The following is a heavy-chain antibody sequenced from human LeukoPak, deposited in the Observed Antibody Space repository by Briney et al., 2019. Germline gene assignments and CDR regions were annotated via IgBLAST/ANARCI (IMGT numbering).Heavy chain of an antibody. Sequence: GGSLRLSCAASGFTVSSNYMSWVRQAPGKGLEWVSVIYSGGSTYYADSVKGRFTISRDNSKNTLYLQMNSLRAEDTAVYYCARGTRGYSYGSFDFWGQGTLVTVSS. CDR2: IYSGGST. J-gene: IGHJ4*02. V-gene: IGHV3-53*01. D-gene: IGHD5-18*01. CDR1: GFTVSSNY. CDR3: ARGTRGYSYGSFDF.